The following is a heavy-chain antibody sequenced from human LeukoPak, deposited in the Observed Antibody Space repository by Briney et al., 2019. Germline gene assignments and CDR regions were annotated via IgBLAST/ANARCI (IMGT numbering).Heavy chain of an antibody. CDR1: GYTFINYY. CDR3: VTVTTGYIDL. D-gene: IGHD4-17*01. J-gene: IGHJ2*01. CDR2: INPSGGTT. Sequence: ASVKVSCKASGYTFINYYMHWVRQAPGQGLEWMGIINPSGGTTSYAQNFQGRVTMTRDTSTSTVYMELSSLRSEDTAVYYCVTVTTGYIDLWGRGTLVTVSS. V-gene: IGHV1-46*03.